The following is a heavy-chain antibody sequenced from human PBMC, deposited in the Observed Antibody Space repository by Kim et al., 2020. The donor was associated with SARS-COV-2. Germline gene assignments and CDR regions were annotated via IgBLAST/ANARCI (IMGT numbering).Heavy chain of an antibody. CDR2: IKEDGSEK. CDR3: VGSGVGST. J-gene: IGHJ5*02. CDR1: GFTFSAHW. Sequence: GGSLRLSCAASGFTFSAHWMSWARQAPGKGLEWVANIKEDGSEKFYVDSVKGRFTVSIDSAKNSLYLQMTSLRVEDTAVYYCVGSGVGSTWGQGTLVTVSS. D-gene: IGHD3-10*01. V-gene: IGHV3-7*01.